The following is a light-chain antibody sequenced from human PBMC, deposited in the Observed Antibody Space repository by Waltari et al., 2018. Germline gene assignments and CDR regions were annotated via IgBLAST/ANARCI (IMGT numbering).Light chain of an antibody. V-gene: IGLV1-44*01. J-gene: IGLJ1*01. CDR3: AAWDDSLNGFYV. CDR2: SNN. Sequence: QSVLTQPPSASGTPGQRVTISCSGSSSNIGSNTVNWYQQLPGTAPELLIYSNNQRPSGVPDRVSGSKSGTSASLASSGLQSEDEADYYCAAWDDSLNGFYVFGTGTKVIVL. CDR1: SSNIGSNT.